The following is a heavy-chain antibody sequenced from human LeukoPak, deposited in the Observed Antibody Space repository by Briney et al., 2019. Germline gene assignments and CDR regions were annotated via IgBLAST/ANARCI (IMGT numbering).Heavy chain of an antibody. Sequence: LVASVKVSCKASGYTFTSYAMNWVRQAPGQGLEWMGWINTYTGNPTYAQGFTGRFVFSLDTSVSTAYLQISSLTAEDTAVYYCARKSSGDPYWFDTWGQGTLVTVSS. CDR2: INTYTGNP. J-gene: IGHJ5*02. CDR1: GYTFTSYA. V-gene: IGHV7-4-1*02. D-gene: IGHD7-27*01. CDR3: ARKSSGDPYWFDT.